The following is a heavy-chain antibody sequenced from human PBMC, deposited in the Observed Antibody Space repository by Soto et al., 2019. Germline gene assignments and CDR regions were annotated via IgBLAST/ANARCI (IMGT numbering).Heavy chain of an antibody. D-gene: IGHD6-6*01. V-gene: IGHV4-39*01. Sequence: QLQLQVSGPGLVKLSEPLSLTCSVSGASIRPSSYWGGSRDPPGKWLECIWTIDYSGSTSYNPSLKSRVTIALDTSKTQFALKLTSVTAADTSVYYCATISARLSSYFDYWGQGSLVTVSS. CDR2: IDYSGST. J-gene: IGHJ4*02. CDR1: GASIRPSSY. CDR3: ATISARLSSYFDY.